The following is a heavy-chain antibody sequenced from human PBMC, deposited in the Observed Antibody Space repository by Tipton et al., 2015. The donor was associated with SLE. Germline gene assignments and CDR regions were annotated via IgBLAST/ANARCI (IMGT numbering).Heavy chain of an antibody. J-gene: IGHJ4*02. CDR1: GFTFRTYA. V-gene: IGHV3-23*01. D-gene: IGHD3-16*01. CDR2: ISGSGDTT. Sequence: SLRLSCAASGFTFRTYAMTWVRQAPGKGLEWVSVISGSGDTTYYADSVKGRFTISRDNSKNTLYLQMNSLRAEDTAVYYCAKDFGDTGWFWPLDYWGQGTLVTVSS. CDR3: AKDFGDTGWFWPLDY.